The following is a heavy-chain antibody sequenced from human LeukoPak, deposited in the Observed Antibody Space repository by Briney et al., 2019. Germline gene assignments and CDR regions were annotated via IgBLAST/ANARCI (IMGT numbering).Heavy chain of an antibody. CDR2: ISGSGGST. J-gene: IGHJ4*02. CDR1: GFTFSSYA. Sequence: GESLRLACAAYGFTFSSYAMSWDRQAPGKGLEWVSAISGSGGSTYYADSGKGRFTISRDNSKNTLYLQMNSLRAEDTAVYYCAKDYDFWSGRLHYFDYWGQGTLVTVSS. D-gene: IGHD3-3*01. CDR3: AKDYDFWSGRLHYFDY. V-gene: IGHV3-23*01.